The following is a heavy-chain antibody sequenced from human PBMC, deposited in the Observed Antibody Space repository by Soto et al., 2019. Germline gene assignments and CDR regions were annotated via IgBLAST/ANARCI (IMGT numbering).Heavy chain of an antibody. CDR1: GGSISSGGYY. V-gene: IGHV4-31*03. Sequence: SETLSLTCTVSGGSISSGGYYWSWIRQHPGKGLEWIGYIYYSGSTYYNPSLKSRVTISVDTSKNQFSLKLSSVTAADTAVYYCARGISGSSSWPDEWPYFDYWGQGTLVTVSS. J-gene: IGHJ4*02. D-gene: IGHD6-13*01. CDR2: IYYSGST. CDR3: ARGISGSSSWPDEWPYFDY.